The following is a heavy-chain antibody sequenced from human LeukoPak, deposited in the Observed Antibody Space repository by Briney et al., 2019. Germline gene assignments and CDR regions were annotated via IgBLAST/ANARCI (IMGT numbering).Heavy chain of an antibody. Sequence: GGPLRLSCEVSGFAFSTYAFHWVRQAPGEGLQWVALISYDGSDKHYADSVKGRFTISRDNAKNSLYLQMNSLRAEDTAVYYCARGLNGMDVWGKGTTVTISS. V-gene: IGHV3-30*07. CDR1: GFAFSTYA. D-gene: IGHD2-8*01. CDR3: ARGLNGMDV. J-gene: IGHJ6*03. CDR2: ISYDGSDK.